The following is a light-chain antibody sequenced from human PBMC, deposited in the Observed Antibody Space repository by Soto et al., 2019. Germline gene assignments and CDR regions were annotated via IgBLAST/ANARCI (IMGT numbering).Light chain of an antibody. CDR2: GAS. CDR3: QQYNNWPPLT. CDR1: QTIDNN. V-gene: IGKV3D-15*01. Sequence: EIVMTQSPATLSVSPGDRVTLSCRASQTIDNNLAWNQQRPGQPPRLLIYGASTRANGIPARFSGSGSGTEFTLTISSLQSEDFAVYCCQQYNNWPPLTFGGGTKVEIK. J-gene: IGKJ4*01.